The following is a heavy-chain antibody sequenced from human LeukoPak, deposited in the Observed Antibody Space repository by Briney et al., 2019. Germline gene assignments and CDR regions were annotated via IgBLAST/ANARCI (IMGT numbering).Heavy chain of an antibody. CDR2: INPNSGGT. CDR1: GYTFTGYY. Sequence: ASVKVSCKASGYTFTGYYMHWVRQAPGQGLEWMGWINPNSGGTNYAQKFQGRVTMTRDTSISTAYMELSRLRSDDTAVYYCTRDPFMDTAMVRDYWGQGTLVTVSS. J-gene: IGHJ4*02. V-gene: IGHV1-2*02. D-gene: IGHD5-18*01. CDR3: TRDPFMDTAMVRDY.